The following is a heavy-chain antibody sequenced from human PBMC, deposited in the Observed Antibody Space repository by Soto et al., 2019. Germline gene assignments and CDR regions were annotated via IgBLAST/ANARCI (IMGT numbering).Heavy chain of an antibody. CDR2: ISGSSTYI. J-gene: IGHJ1*01. D-gene: IGHD1-26*01. Sequence: GSLRLSCAASGFDFSSYSLNWVRQTPGKGLEWVSSISGSSTYIYYADSVKGRFTISRDNAKNSLYLQMSSLRAEDTAVYYCARDPADLWEPDQYFQYWGQGTQVTVS. V-gene: IGHV3-21*01. CDR3: ARDPADLWEPDQYFQY. CDR1: GFDFSSYS.